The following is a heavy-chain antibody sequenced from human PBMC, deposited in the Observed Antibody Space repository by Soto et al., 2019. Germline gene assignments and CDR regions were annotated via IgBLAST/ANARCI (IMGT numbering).Heavy chain of an antibody. CDR2: ISSSGSTI. D-gene: IGHD2-15*01. CDR1: GFTFSDYY. J-gene: IGHJ4*02. V-gene: IGHV3-11*01. CDR3: AREGAVVVADDYFDY. Sequence: GGSLRLSCAASGFTFSDYYMSWIRQAPGKGLEWVSYISSSGSTIYYADSVKGRFTISRDNAKNSLYLQMNSLRAEDTAVYYCAREGAVVVADDYFDYWGQGTLVTVSS.